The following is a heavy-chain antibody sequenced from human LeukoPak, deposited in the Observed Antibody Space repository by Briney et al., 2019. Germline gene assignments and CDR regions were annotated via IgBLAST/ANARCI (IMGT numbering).Heavy chain of an antibody. J-gene: IGHJ4*02. Sequence: ASVKVSCKASGGTFSSYAISWVRQAPGQGLEWMGGIIPIFGTANYAQKFQGRVTITADKSTSTAYMELSGLRSEDTAVYYCARDLMGIAYRGAFYYWGQGTLVTVSS. CDR2: IIPIFGTA. CDR3: ARDLMGIAYRGAFYY. V-gene: IGHV1-69*06. CDR1: GGTFSSYA. D-gene: IGHD6-13*01.